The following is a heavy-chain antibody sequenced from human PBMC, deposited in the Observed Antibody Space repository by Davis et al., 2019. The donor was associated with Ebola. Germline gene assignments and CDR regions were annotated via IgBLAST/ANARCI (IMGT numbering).Heavy chain of an antibody. CDR1: GFIVSDKY. CDR3: TRHVSGDFWYFDL. V-gene: IGHV3-53*01. J-gene: IGHJ2*01. Sequence: GGSLRLSCAASGFIVSDKYMSWVRQAPGKGLEWVSVIYRDGRTYHADSVKGRFPISRDNSKNTVYLQINSLRAEDTAVYYCTRHVSGDFWYFDLWGRGTLVTVSS. D-gene: IGHD4-17*01. CDR2: IYRDGRT.